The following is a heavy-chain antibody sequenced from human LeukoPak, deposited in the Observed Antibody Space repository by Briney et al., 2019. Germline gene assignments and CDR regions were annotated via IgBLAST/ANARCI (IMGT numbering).Heavy chain of an antibody. V-gene: IGHV4-38-2*02. CDR3: ARDLTGGSSWYQYYFDY. CDR1: GFIFSSGYY. J-gene: IGHJ4*02. Sequence: GSLRLSCIGSGFIFSSGYYWGWIRQPPGKGLEWIGSIYHSGSTYYNPSLKSRVTISVDTSKKQFSLKLNSVTAADTAVYYCARDLTGGSSWYQYYFDYWGQGTLVTVSS. D-gene: IGHD6-13*01. CDR2: IYHSGST.